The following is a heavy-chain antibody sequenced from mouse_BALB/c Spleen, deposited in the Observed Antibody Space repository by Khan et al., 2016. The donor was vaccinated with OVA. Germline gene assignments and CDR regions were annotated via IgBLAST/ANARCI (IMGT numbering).Heavy chain of an antibody. D-gene: IGHD2-14*01. V-gene: IGHV1-4*01. CDR3: ARRTTGYTMDY. Sequence: QVQLKESGADLARPGASVRMSCKASGYTFTSNTMHWVKQRPGQGLEWIGYINPRSGYTNYNQNFKDKATFTADKSSSTAYMQLSSLTSEDSAVYYCARRTTGYTMDYGGQGTSVTVSS. CDR2: INPRSGYT. CDR1: GYTFTSNT. J-gene: IGHJ4*01.